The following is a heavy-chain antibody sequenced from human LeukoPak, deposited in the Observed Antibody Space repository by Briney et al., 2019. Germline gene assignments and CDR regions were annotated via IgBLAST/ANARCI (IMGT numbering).Heavy chain of an antibody. J-gene: IGHJ4*02. CDR3: PKVRGGTDGDYFDY. V-gene: IGHV3-23*01. CDR1: GFTFSNYA. D-gene: IGHD3-10*01. Sequence: AGGSLRLSCAASGFTFSNYAMSWVRQSPGRGLEWVSANGGSGGTTKYADSVKGRSTISRDNSRNTLHLRMNNLRAEDTAVYYCPKVRGGTDGDYFDYWGQGTLVTVSS. CDR2: NGGSGGTT.